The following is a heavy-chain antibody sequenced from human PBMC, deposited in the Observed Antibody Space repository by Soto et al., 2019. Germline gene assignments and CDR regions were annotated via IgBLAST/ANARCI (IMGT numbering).Heavy chain of an antibody. V-gene: IGHV1-46*01. CDR2: VNPSGGHT. D-gene: IGHD2-21*02. CDR1: GDTFTDYY. J-gene: IGHJ4*02. CDR3: ARGGHVVVVTAALDY. Sequence: QVQLMQSGAEVKKPGASVKVSCKASGDTFTDYYIHWVRQAPGQGLEWMGTVNPSGGHTTYAQHFLGRVTMTRDTSTSTLYVALTSLTSDDTAIYYRARGGHVVVVTAALDYWGQGTLVTVSS.